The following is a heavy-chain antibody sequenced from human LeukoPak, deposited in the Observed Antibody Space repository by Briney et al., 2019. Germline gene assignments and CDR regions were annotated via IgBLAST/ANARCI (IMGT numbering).Heavy chain of an antibody. CDR2: IYSSGST. J-gene: IGHJ4*02. Sequence: SETLSLTCTVSGGSIGSYYWSWIRQPAGKGLEWIGRIYSSGSTNYNPSLKSRVSMSVDTSKNQFSLKLSSVTAADTAVYYCARGSGRPHYFDYWGQGTLVTVSS. CDR1: GGSIGSYY. CDR3: ARGSGRPHYFDY. V-gene: IGHV4-4*07. D-gene: IGHD2-15*01.